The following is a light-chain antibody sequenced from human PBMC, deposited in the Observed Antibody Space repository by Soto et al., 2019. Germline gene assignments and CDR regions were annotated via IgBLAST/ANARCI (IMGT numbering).Light chain of an antibody. CDR1: QSVNNN. CDR3: QQYGASPPYT. J-gene: IGKJ2*01. Sequence: EIVMTQSPVTLSVSPGERATLSCTASQSVNNNVAWYQHKPGQAPRLLIYAASIRATGVPDRFSGGGSGTDFTLTISRLEPEDSAVYYCQQYGASPPYTFGQGTKVDIK. CDR2: AAS. V-gene: IGKV3-20*01.